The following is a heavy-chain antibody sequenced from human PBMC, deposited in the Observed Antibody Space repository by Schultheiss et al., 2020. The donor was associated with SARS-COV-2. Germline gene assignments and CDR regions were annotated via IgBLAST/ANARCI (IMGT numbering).Heavy chain of an antibody. CDR1: GFTFSSYS. Sequence: GGSLRLSCAASGFTFSSYSMNWVRQAPGKGLEWVSYISSSSSTIYYADSVKGLFTISRDNAKNSLYLQMNSLRDEDTAVYYCARDRYGDYEYYFDYWGQGTLVTVSS. D-gene: IGHD4-17*01. CDR3: ARDRYGDYEYYFDY. V-gene: IGHV3-48*02. CDR2: ISSSSSTI. J-gene: IGHJ4*02.